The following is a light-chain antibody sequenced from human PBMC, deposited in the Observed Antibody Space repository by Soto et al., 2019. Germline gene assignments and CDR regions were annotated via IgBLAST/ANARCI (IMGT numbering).Light chain of an antibody. CDR3: CSYVGSYSYV. CDR1: SSDVGGYNY. CDR2: DVT. J-gene: IGLJ1*01. V-gene: IGLV2-11*01. Sequence: QSVLTQPRSVSGSPGQSVAISCTGTSSDVGGYNYVSRYQQHPGKAPKLMIYDVTKRPSGVPDRFSGSKSGNTASLTISGLQAEDEADYYCCSYVGSYSYVFGTGTKLTVL.